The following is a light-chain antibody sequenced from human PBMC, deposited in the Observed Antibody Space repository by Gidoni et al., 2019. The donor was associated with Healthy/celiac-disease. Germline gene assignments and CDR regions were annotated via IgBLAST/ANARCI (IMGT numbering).Light chain of an antibody. CDR2: LGS. CDR3: MQALQTPF. CDR1: QSLLHSNGYNY. J-gene: IGKJ4*01. V-gene: IGKV2-28*01. Sequence: DIVMTQSPLSLTVTPGEPASISCRSSQSLLHSNGYNYLDWYLQKPGQSPQLLIYLGSNRASGVPDRFSGSGSGTDFTLKISRVEAEDVGVYYCMQALQTPFFGGGTKVEIK.